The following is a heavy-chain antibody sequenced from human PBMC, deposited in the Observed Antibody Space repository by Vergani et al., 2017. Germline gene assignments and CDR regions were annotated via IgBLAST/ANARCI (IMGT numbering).Heavy chain of an antibody. V-gene: IGHV3-30*02. D-gene: IGHD2-21*02. J-gene: IGHJ4*02. CDR2: IGKDGINT. CDR1: GFTFSNFG. Sequence: QVQLVQSGGGVFQPGRSLRLSCAASGFTFSNFGMHWIRQAPGKGLEWLAYIGKDGINTRYRDAVKGRFTVSRDNSKDILYLQMDSLRSEDTALYYCAKYLRDSTDGLPDSWGPGTLVIVSS. CDR3: AKYLRDSTDGLPDS.